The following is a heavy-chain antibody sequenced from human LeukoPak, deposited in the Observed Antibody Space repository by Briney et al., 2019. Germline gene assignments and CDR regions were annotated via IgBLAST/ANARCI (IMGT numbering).Heavy chain of an antibody. CDR3: ARAHSSGWAFDY. CDR2: IKRDGSEK. Sequence: GGSLRLSCAASGFTFSSYWMSWVRQAPGKGLEWVANIKRDGSEKYYVDSVKGRFTISRDTAKNSLSLQMNSLRAEDTAVYYCARAHSSGWAFDYWGQGTLVTVSS. V-gene: IGHV3-7*01. D-gene: IGHD6-19*01. CDR1: GFTFSSYW. J-gene: IGHJ4*02.